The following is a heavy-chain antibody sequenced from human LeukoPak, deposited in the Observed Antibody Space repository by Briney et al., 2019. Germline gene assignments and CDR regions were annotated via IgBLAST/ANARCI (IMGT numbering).Heavy chain of an antibody. V-gene: IGHV4-61*01. Sequence: TPETLSLTCTVSGGSVSSGSYYWSWVRQPPGKGLEWIGHKYSSGSTSYNPSLMSRVTISLDMSKKQLSLKMSSVTAADTAVYYCARDKSGSSGYYDAFDIWGQGTMVTVSS. J-gene: IGHJ3*02. CDR2: KYSSGST. D-gene: IGHD3-22*01. CDR3: ARDKSGSSGYYDAFDI. CDR1: GGSVSSGSYY.